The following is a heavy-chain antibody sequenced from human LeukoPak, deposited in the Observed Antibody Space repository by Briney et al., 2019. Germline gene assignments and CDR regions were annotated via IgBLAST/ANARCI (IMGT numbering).Heavy chain of an antibody. Sequence: GASVKVSCKASGYTFTSYGISWVRQAPGQGLEWMGWISAYNGNTNYAQKLQGRVTMTTDTSTSTAYMELRSLRSDDTAVYYCARACWDYSGWASISYYYYYYMDVWGKGTTVTISS. CDR3: ARACWDYSGWASISYYYYYYMDV. CDR1: GYTFTSYG. V-gene: IGHV1-18*01. CDR2: ISAYNGNT. D-gene: IGHD6-25*01. J-gene: IGHJ6*03.